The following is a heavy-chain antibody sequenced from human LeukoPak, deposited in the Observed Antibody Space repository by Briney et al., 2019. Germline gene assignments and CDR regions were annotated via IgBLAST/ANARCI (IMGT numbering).Heavy chain of an antibody. J-gene: IGHJ5*02. D-gene: IGHD1-26*01. V-gene: IGHV4-4*07. CDR3: ARDLGIVGANWFDP. CDR2: IYTSGST. CDR1: GGSISSYY. Sequence: SETLSLTCTVSGGSISSYYWSWIRQPAGKGLEWVGRIYTSGSTNYNPSLKSRVTISVDTSKNQFSLKLSSVTAADTAVYYCARDLGIVGANWFDPWGQGTLVTVSS.